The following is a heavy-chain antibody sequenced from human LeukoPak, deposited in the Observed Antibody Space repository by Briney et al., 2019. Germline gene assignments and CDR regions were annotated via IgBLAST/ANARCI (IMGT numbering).Heavy chain of an antibody. Sequence: PGRSLRLSCAASGFTFSSYGMHWVRQAPGKGLEWVAVISYDGSNKYYADSVKGRFTISRDNSKNTLYLQMNSLRAEDTAVYYCARESSGYYPEFLFDYWGQGTLVTVSS. CDR3: ARESSGYYPEFLFDY. CDR2: ISYDGSNK. CDR1: GFTFSSYG. V-gene: IGHV3-30*03. D-gene: IGHD3-22*01. J-gene: IGHJ4*02.